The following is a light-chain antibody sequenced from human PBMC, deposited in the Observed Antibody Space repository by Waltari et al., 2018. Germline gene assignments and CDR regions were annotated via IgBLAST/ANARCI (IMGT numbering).Light chain of an antibody. V-gene: IGKV2-28*01. J-gene: IGKJ1*01. CDR1: QSLLHGSGNTL. CDR3: MQARQTPWT. CDR2: LVS. Sequence: DIVMTQSPLSLSVTPVAPASIPCRSSQSLLHGSGNTLLDWYLQSPGQSPQLLIYLVSNRASGVPDRFSGSGSGPDFTLKISRVEAEDVGVYFCMQARQTPWTFGQGTKVEIK.